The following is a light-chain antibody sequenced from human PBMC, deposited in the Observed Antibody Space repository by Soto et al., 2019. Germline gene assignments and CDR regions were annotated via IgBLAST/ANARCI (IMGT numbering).Light chain of an antibody. CDR3: QQYNNWPRGT. J-gene: IGKJ1*01. CDR2: GAS. CDR1: QSVNTN. V-gene: IGKV3-15*01. Sequence: EIVMTQSPATLSVSPGERATLSCRASQSVNTNLAWYQQRPGQAPRLLIFGASTRATGIPVRFSGSGSGTEFTLTISSLQSEDFAVYYCQQYNNWPRGTFGQGTKVDIK.